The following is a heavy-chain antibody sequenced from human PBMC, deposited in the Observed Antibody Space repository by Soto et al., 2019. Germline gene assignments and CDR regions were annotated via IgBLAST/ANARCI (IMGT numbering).Heavy chain of an antibody. J-gene: IGHJ4*02. Sequence: QLQLQESGPGLVKPSETLSLTCTVSGGSISSSTYYWAWIRQPPGKGLEWIGSIYYSGRTYYNPSLKSRVTISVDTSNNQFSLKLSSVTAADTAVYYCASEENGDKFDSWGQGTLVTVSS. CDR2: IYYSGRT. V-gene: IGHV4-39*01. D-gene: IGHD4-17*01. CDR3: ASEENGDKFDS. CDR1: GGSISSSTYY.